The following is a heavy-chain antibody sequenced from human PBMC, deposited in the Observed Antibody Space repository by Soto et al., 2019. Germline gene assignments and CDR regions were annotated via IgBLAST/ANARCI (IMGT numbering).Heavy chain of an antibody. J-gene: IGHJ4*02. D-gene: IGHD2-2*01. CDR3: ARGLDVVVPAAMSFDY. V-gene: IGHV4-34*01. CDR2: INHSGST. CDR1: GGSFSGYY. Sequence: SETLSLTCAVYGGSFSGYYWSWIRQPPGKGLEWIGEINHSGSTNYNPSLKSRVTISVGTSKNQFSLKLSSVTAADTAVYYCARGLDVVVPAAMSFDYWGQGTLVTVSS.